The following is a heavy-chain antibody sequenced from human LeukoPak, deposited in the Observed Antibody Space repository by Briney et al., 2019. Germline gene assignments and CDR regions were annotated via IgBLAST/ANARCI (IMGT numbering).Heavy chain of an antibody. CDR3: ARDAYCSSTSCSDYFDY. CDR2: ISRSSSAI. D-gene: IGHD2-2*01. Sequence: GGSLRLSCAASGFTFSSYSMNWVRQAPGKGLEWVSYISRSSSAIQYADSVKGRFTISRDNAKNSLYLQMNSLRAEGTAVYYCARDAYCSSTSCSDYFDYWGQGTLVTVSS. J-gene: IGHJ4*02. V-gene: IGHV3-48*04. CDR1: GFTFSSYS.